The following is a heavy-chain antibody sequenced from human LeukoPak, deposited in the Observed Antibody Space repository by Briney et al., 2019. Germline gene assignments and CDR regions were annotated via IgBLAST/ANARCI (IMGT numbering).Heavy chain of an antibody. V-gene: IGHV1-8*01. J-gene: IGHJ3*02. Sequence: GASVKVSCKASGYTFTSYDINWVRQATGQGLEWMGWMNPNSGNTGYAQKFQGRVTMTRNTSISTAYMELSSLRSEDTAVYYCARDKGLPLGQQLGGAFDIWGQGTMVTVSS. CDR2: MNPNSGNT. CDR3: ARDKGLPLGQQLGGAFDI. D-gene: IGHD6-13*01. CDR1: GYTFTSYD.